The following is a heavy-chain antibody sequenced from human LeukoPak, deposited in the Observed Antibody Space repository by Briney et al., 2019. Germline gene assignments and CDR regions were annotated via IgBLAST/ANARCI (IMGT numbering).Heavy chain of an antibody. V-gene: IGHV3-7*01. Sequence: PGGSLRLSCAASGFTFSSSWTSWVRQAPGKGLEWVATIKEDGSDKYYVDSVKGRFTISRDNAKNSLSLQINSLRAEDTAVYYCARYGNLGYWGQGTLVTVSS. J-gene: IGHJ4*02. D-gene: IGHD1-26*01. CDR3: ARYGNLGY. CDR1: GFTFSSSW. CDR2: IKEDGSDK.